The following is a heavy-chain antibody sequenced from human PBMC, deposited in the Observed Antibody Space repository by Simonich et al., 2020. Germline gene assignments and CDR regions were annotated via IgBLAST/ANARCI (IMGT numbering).Heavy chain of an antibody. Sequence: GGGLVQPGGSLRLSCAASGFTFSSYAMSGVRQAPGKGLEWVSAISGSGGSTYYADSVKGRFPISRDNSKNTLYLQMNSLRAEDTAVYYCAKDLGERITMIVVVIDAFDIWGQGTMVTVSS. CDR3: AKDLGERITMIVVVIDAFDI. CDR2: ISGSGGST. J-gene: IGHJ3*02. CDR1: GFTFSSYA. V-gene: IGHV3-23*01. D-gene: IGHD3-22*01.